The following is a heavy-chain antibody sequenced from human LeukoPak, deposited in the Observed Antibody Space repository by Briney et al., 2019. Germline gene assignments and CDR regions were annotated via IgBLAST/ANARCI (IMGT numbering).Heavy chain of an antibody. J-gene: IGHJ4*02. CDR3: ARGGPNIAVAAYGDY. D-gene: IGHD6-19*01. Sequence: GGSLRLSCAASGFNFNDYGMSWARQAPGKGLEWVSYIRPASDAVHYADSVKGRFAISRDSAKNSLYLQMDSLRAEDTAVYYCARGGPNIAVAAYGDYWGQGTLVTVSS. CDR1: GFNFNDYG. V-gene: IGHV3-48*01. CDR2: IRPASDAV.